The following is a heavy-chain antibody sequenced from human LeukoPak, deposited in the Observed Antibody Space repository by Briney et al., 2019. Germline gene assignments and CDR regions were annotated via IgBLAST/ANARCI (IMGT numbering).Heavy chain of an antibody. V-gene: IGHV3-48*01. CDR1: GFTLSSYS. Sequence: GGSLRLSCAASGFTLSSYSMNWVRQAPGKGLEWVSYISSSSSTFYYADSVKGRFTISRDNAKNSLYLQMNSLRAEDTAVFYCARGGSNSWYSELDYWGQGTLVTVSS. D-gene: IGHD6-13*01. J-gene: IGHJ4*02. CDR3: ARGGSNSWYSELDY. CDR2: ISSSSSTF.